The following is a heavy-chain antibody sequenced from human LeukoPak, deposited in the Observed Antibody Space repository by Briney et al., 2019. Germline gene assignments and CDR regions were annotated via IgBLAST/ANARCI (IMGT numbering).Heavy chain of an antibody. D-gene: IGHD2-21*02. J-gene: IGHJ4*02. CDR2: IYYTGST. CDR3: ARHDCYEYYFDF. V-gene: IGHV4-59*08. Sequence: PSETLSLTCTVSGGSIRRYYWSWIRQPPGKGLEWIGYIYYTGSTNYNPSFKSRVTISVDTSKNQFSLKLSPVTAAGTAVYYCARHDCYEYYFDFWGQGTLVTVSS. CDR1: GGSIRRYY.